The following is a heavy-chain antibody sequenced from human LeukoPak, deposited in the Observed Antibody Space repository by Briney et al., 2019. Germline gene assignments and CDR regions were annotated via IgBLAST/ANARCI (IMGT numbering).Heavy chain of an antibody. Sequence: GGSLRLSCEASGFTFSDYQMDCVRQAPGKGLEWVGRTKNKGNSYIIEYDAYFKGKFTISKDDSKNSLYLHMNSLKTDDTAVYYCARGSGTYYGISSYGMDVWGPGTTVTVSS. CDR1: GFTFSDYQ. V-gene: IGHV3-72*01. J-gene: IGHJ6*02. CDR2: TKNKGNSYII. CDR3: ARGSGTYYGISSYGMDV. D-gene: IGHD3-10*01.